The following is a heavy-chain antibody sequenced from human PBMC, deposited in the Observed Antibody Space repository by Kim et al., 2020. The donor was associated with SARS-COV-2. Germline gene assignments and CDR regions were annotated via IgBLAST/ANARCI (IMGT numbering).Heavy chain of an antibody. CDR3: ARNTGYYDLGFEY. D-gene: IGHD1-26*01. Sequence: GGSLRLSCAASGFIFSNYYMSWVRQVPEKGLQWVAYIKPDGSDGKYVDSVKGRFTISRDNAQNSLYLQMTGLRVEDTALYYCARNTGYYDLGFEYWGQGTPVTVSS. V-gene: IGHV3-7*01. CDR2: IKPDGSDG. J-gene: IGHJ4*02. CDR1: GFIFSNYY.